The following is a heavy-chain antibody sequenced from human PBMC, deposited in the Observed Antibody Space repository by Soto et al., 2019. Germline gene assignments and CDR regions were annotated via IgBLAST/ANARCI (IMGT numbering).Heavy chain of an antibody. CDR1: GYTFRTYP. V-gene: IGHV1-3*01. J-gene: IGHJ4*02. Sequence: QVQLVQSGAEVKKPGASVKVSCKASGYTFRTYPMHWVRQAPGRGLEWMGWISAANGDTGYSRTFQDRVTISRDISASTAYMELSSLRSEDTAVYYCARKDYYGSGIYYFDHWGQGTLVTVSS. CDR2: ISAANGDT. D-gene: IGHD3-10*01. CDR3: ARKDYYGSGIYYFDH.